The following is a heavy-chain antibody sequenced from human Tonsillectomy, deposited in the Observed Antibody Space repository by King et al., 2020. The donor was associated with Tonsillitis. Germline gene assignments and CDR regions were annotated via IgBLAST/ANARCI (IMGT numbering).Heavy chain of an antibody. J-gene: IGHJ6*02. CDR1: GLTFSDAW. CDR2: IKSKRDGRAT. D-gene: IGHD3-3*01. CDR3: THIFWSANYRHYYGMDI. Sequence: DVQLVESGGGLVKPGGSLRLSCAVSGLTFSDAWMTWVRQAPVKGLEWVGRIKSKRDGRATDYAAPVKGRFTISTDDSKNTLYLQMNSLKTEDTAVYYCTHIFWSANYRHYYGMDIWGQGTTVTVSS. V-gene: IGHV3-15*01.